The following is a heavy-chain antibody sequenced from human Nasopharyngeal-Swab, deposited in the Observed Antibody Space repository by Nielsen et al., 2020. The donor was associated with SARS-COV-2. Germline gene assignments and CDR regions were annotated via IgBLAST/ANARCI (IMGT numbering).Heavy chain of an antibody. CDR3: ARGRHDILTGWWSYGFDI. J-gene: IGHJ3*02. D-gene: IGHD3-9*01. V-gene: IGHV4-59*01. CDR2: IYYSGST. Sequence: WIRQPPGKGLEWIGYIYYSGSTNYNPSLKSRVTISVDTSKNQFSLKLSSVTAADMAVYYCARGRHDILTGWWSYGFDIWGQGTMVTVSS.